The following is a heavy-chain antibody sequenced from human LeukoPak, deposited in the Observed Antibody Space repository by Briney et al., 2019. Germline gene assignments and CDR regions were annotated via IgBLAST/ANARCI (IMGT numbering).Heavy chain of an antibody. D-gene: IGHD4-17*01. CDR2: IYYSGST. CDR3: ARDAYGDLYYFDL. J-gene: IGHJ4*02. CDR1: SRSLSSSSYY. Sequence: SETMSLTCTLSSRSLSSSSYYWARLRQPPGKGLQWLGSIYYSGSTYYNPSLKRRVTISVDTSKNQFSLKLSSVTAADTAVYCCARDAYGDLYYFDLGGQGTLVTVFS. V-gene: IGHV4-39*07.